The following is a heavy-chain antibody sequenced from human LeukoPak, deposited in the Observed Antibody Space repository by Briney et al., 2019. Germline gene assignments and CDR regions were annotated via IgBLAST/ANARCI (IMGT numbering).Heavy chain of an antibody. Sequence: GGSLRLSCAASGFTFTDAWMSWVRQAPGKGLEWAGHIKSNTVGGTTDYIAPVKGRFSISRDDSTDTLYLQMNSLKTEDIAVYFCVTEYYGAYNFWGQGALVIVSS. CDR3: VTEYYGAYNF. D-gene: IGHD4-17*01. V-gene: IGHV3-15*01. CDR2: IKSNTVGGTT. CDR1: GFTFTDAW. J-gene: IGHJ4*02.